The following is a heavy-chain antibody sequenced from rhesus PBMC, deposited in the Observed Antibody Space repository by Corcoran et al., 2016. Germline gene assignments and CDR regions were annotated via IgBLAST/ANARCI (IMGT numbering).Heavy chain of an antibody. V-gene: IGHV4-106*01. CDR3: AIRGSSRYYANSLDV. D-gene: IGHD3-40*01. CDR1: GGSISDDYY. CDR2: IYGSGRGT. Sequence: QVQLQESGPGLVKPSETLSLTCAVSGGSISDDYYWSWIRQPPGKGLEWIGYIYGSGRGTNSNPALKNRVTISIDTAKNQFSLKLSSVTAADTAVYYCAIRGSSRYYANSLDVWGRGVLVTVSS. J-gene: IGHJ5-2*02.